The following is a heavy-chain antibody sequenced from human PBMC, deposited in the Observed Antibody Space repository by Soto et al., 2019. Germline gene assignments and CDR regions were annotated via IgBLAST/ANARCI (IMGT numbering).Heavy chain of an antibody. CDR3: AKATTNGGWFNPFDS. CDR2: LSGSGTST. V-gene: IGHV3-23*01. CDR1: GFSFVNYA. Sequence: QPGGSLRLSXAASGFSFVNYAMNWVRQAPGKGLEWVSGLSGSGTSTYYADSVKGRFTISRDNSRDTLFLQMNSLTADDTAVYYCAKATTNGGWFNPFDSWGQGALVTVSS. D-gene: IGHD6-19*01. J-gene: IGHJ4*02.